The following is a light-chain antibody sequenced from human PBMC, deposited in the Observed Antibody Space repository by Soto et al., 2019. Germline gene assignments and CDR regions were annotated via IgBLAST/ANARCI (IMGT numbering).Light chain of an antibody. J-gene: IGKJ3*01. Sequence: EIVLTQSPATLSLSPGERATLSCRASQSVSSYLAWYQQKPGQAPRLLIYDASNRATGIPARFSGSGSGTDFTLTICILEPDDFSVYYCQQRSNWPPVFTFDPVTKVDI. CDR2: DAS. CDR3: QQRSNWPPVFT. CDR1: QSVSSY. V-gene: IGKV3-11*01.